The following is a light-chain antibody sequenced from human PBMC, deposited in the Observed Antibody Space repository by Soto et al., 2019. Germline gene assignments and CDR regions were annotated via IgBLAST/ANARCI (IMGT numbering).Light chain of an antibody. CDR1: SSDVGSYDR. J-gene: IGLJ2*01. V-gene: IGLV2-18*02. Sequence: QSVLTQPPSVSASPGQSVTISCTGTSSDVGSYDRVSWYQQPPGTAPKLMIYEVSNRPSGVPDRFSGSKSGNTASLTISGLQAEDEADYFCASYTTSSAFVVFGGGTQLTVL. CDR2: EVS. CDR3: ASYTTSSAFVV.